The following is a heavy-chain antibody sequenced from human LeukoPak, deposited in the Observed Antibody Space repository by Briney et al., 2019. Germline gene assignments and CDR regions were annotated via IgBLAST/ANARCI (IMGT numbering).Heavy chain of an antibody. CDR1: GFTFSSYA. V-gene: IGHV3-23*01. CDR2: ISGSGGST. Sequence: PGGSLRLSCAASGFTFSSYAVSWVRQAPGKGLEWVSAISGSGGSTYYADSVKGRFTISRDNSKNTLYLQMNSLRAEDTAVYYCAKFERRLSGYPDYWGQGTLVTVSS. D-gene: IGHD3-22*01. J-gene: IGHJ4*02. CDR3: AKFERRLSGYPDY.